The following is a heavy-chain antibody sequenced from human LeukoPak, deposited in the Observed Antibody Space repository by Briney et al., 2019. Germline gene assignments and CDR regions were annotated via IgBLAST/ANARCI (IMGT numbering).Heavy chain of an antibody. Sequence: SQTLSLTCAVYGGSFSGYYWSWIRQPPGKGLEWIGEINHSGSTNYNPSLKSRVTISVDTSKNQFSLKLSSVTAADTAVYYCARPNWRKFDYWGQGTLVTVSS. J-gene: IGHJ4*02. CDR3: ARPNWRKFDY. D-gene: IGHD1-1*01. CDR1: GGSFSGYY. CDR2: INHSGST. V-gene: IGHV4-34*01.